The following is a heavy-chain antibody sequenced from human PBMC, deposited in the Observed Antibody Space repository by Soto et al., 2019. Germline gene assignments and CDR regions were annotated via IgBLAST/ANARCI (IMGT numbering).Heavy chain of an antibody. Sequence: QVQLVQSGAEVKKPGSSVKVSCKASGGTVSSYAISWVRQAPGQGLEWMGGIIPIFGTANYAQKFQGRVTITADESTSTAYMELSSLRSEDTAVYYCARGPPPITMIVVVNLFDYWGQGTLVTVSS. CDR1: GGTVSSYA. V-gene: IGHV1-69*01. CDR3: ARGPPPITMIVVVNLFDY. CDR2: IIPIFGTA. D-gene: IGHD3-22*01. J-gene: IGHJ4*02.